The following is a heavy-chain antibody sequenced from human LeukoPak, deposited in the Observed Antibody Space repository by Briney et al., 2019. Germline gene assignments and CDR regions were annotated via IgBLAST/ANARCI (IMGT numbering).Heavy chain of an antibody. V-gene: IGHV4-4*07. D-gene: IGHD7-27*01. CDR3: ARELGSLGRVDY. CDR1: GGSISSYY. J-gene: IGHJ4*02. CDR2: IYTSGST. Sequence: KSSETLSLTCTVSGGSISSYYWSWIRQPAGKGLEWIGRIYTSGSTNYNPSLKSRVTISVDKSKNQFSLKLSSATAADTAVYYCARELGSLGRVDYWGQGTLVTVSS.